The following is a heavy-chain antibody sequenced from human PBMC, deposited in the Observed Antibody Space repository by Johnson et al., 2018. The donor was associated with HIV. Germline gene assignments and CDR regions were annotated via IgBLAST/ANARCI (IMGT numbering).Heavy chain of an antibody. CDR1: GFTFRSYW. CDR3: ARNEYSNYGGRDAFDI. Sequence: VQLVESGGGLVQPGGSLRLSCVVSGFTFRSYWMTWVRQAPGKGLEWVANIKQDGSEKYYVDSVKGRFTISRDNAKNSLYLKMNGLRAEDTAVYYCARNEYSNYGGRDAFDIWGQGTMVTVPS. CDR2: IKQDGSEK. D-gene: IGHD4-11*01. V-gene: IGHV3-7*01. J-gene: IGHJ3*02.